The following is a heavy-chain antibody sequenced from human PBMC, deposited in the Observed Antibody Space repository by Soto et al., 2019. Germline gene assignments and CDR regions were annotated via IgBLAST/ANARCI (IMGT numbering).Heavy chain of an antibody. CDR1: GGSISSYY. D-gene: IGHD3-16*02. CDR2: IYYSGST. J-gene: IGHJ4*02. CDR3: ARGRYDYIWGSYRLYYFDY. V-gene: IGHV4-59*01. Sequence: LSLTCTVSGGSISSYYWSWIRQPPGKGLEWIGYIYYSGSTNYNPSLKSRVTISVDTSKNQFSLKLSSVTAADTAVYYCARGRYDYIWGSYRLYYFDYWGQGTLVTVSS.